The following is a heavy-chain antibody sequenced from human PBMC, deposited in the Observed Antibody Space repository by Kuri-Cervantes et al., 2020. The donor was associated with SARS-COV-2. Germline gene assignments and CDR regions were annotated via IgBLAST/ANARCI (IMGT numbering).Heavy chain of an antibody. Sequence: SETLSLTCTVSGGSISSYYWSWIRQPPGKGLEWIGSIYHSGSTYYNPSLKSRVTISVDTSKNQFSLKLSSVTAADTAVYYCARDGPALYYDFWSGYSNWFDPWGQGTLVTVSS. V-gene: IGHV4-38-2*02. CDR3: ARDGPALYYDFWSGYSNWFDP. CDR1: GGSISSYY. J-gene: IGHJ5*02. D-gene: IGHD3-3*01. CDR2: IYHSGST.